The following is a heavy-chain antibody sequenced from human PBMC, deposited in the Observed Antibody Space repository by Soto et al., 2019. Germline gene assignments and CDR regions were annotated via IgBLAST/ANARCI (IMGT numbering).Heavy chain of an antibody. D-gene: IGHD3-10*01. V-gene: IGHV2-5*02. CDR1: GFSLSTSGVG. Sequence: QITLKESGPTLVKPTQTLTLTCTFSGFSLSTSGVGVGWIRHPPGKALEWLALIYWDDDKRYSPSLKSRLAITKDTSKNQVVLTMTNMDPVDTATYYCAHRENVSGRQNYDYWGQGTLVTVSS. J-gene: IGHJ4*02. CDR2: IYWDDDK. CDR3: AHRENVSGRQNYDY.